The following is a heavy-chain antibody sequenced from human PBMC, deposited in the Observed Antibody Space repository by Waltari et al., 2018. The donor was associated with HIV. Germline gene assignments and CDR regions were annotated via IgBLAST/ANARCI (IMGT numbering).Heavy chain of an antibody. Sequence: EVQLLESGGGLVQPGGSLRLSCAASGFTFSSYAMSWVRQAPGKGLEGVSAISGSGGSTYYADSVKGRFTISRDNSKNTLYLQMNSLRAEDTAVYYCAKDPMDIVATINYYGMDVWGQGTTVTVSS. V-gene: IGHV3-23*01. J-gene: IGHJ6*02. CDR3: AKDPMDIVATINYYGMDV. CDR1: GFTFSSYA. CDR2: ISGSGGST. D-gene: IGHD5-12*01.